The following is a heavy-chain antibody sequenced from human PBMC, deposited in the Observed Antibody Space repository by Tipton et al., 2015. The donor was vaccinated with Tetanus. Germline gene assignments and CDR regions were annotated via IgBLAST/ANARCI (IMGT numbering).Heavy chain of an antibody. V-gene: IGHV4-59*07. D-gene: IGHD3-10*01. CDR1: GGTFNNYF. CDR3: ARWGDASGSTNLYAFDI. CDR2: THHSGNT. J-gene: IGHJ3*02. Sequence: TLSLTCAVYGGTFNNYFWTWIRQPPGKGLEWIGYTHHSGNTKYNPSLSGRVTTSVDTSKNQFSLKISSLTAADTAVYYCARWGDASGSTNLYAFDIWGQGTMVSVSS.